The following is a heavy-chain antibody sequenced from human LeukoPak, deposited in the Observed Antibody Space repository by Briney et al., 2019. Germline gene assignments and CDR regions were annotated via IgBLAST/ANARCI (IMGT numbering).Heavy chain of an antibody. J-gene: IGHJ4*02. CDR3: ARGELPDFDY. D-gene: IGHD1-26*01. Sequence: GGSLRLSCAASEFTFSSYSMNWVRQAPGKGLEWVSSISSSSSYIYYADSVKGRFTISRDNAKNSLYLQMNSLRAEDTAVYYCARGELPDFDYWGQGTLVTVSS. CDR2: ISSSSSYI. V-gene: IGHV3-21*01. CDR1: EFTFSSYS.